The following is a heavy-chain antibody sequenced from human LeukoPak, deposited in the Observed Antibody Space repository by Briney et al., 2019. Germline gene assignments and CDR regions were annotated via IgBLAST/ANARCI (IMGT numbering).Heavy chain of an antibody. J-gene: IGHJ6*03. D-gene: IGHD6-19*01. CDR3: ARGQAQQWLVSPWNYYYMDV. CDR1: GFTFSDHY. V-gene: IGHV3-72*01. Sequence: GGSLRPSCAASGFTFSDHYMDWVRQAPGKGLEWVGRTRNKANSYTTEYAASVKGRFTISRDDSKNSLYLQMNSLKTEDTAVYYCARGQAQQWLVSPWNYYYMDVWGKGTTVTISS. CDR2: TRNKANSYTT.